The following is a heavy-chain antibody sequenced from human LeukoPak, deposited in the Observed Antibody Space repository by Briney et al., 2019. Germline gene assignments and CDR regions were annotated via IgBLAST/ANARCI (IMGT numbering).Heavy chain of an antibody. CDR1: GHTFTVYY. CDR2: IHPGTGDT. J-gene: IGHJ5*02. V-gene: IGHV1-2*02. Sequence: ASVKVSCKASGHTFTVYYIHWVRQAPGQGLEWVGWIHPGTGDTNYAQRFQGRVTVTRDTSITTAYMELSSLKSDDTAVYYCASYASGYNWLKAWGQGTLVTVSS. D-gene: IGHD3-10*01. CDR3: ASYASGYNWLKA.